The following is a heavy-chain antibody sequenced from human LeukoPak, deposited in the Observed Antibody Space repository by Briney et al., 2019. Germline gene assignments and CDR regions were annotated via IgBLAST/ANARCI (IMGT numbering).Heavy chain of an antibody. V-gene: IGHV3-48*03. J-gene: IGHJ5*02. CDR1: GFSLSSFE. CDR3: ARDLIGWSLDP. Sequence: PGGSLRLSCAASGFSLSSFEMNWVRQAPGKGLEWIAYVDNDGWATSYYADSVKGRFTITRGDAKSSLYLQMDSLTVEDTAVYYCARDLIGWSLDPWGQGTLVSVSS. D-gene: IGHD2-2*03. CDR2: VDNDGWAT.